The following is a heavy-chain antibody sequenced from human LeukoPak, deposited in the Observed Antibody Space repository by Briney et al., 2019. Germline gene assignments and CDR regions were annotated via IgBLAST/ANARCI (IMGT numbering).Heavy chain of an antibody. CDR2: IYYSGST. D-gene: IGHD3-10*01. Sequence: SETLSLTCTVSGGSISSGGYYWSWIRQPPGKGLEWIGYIYYSGSTYYNPSLKSRVTISVDTSKNQFSLKLSSVTAADTAVYYCARVDDYYGSGSYGYWGQGTLVTVSS. J-gene: IGHJ4*02. CDR3: ARVDDYYGSGSYGY. V-gene: IGHV4-31*03. CDR1: GGSISSGGYY.